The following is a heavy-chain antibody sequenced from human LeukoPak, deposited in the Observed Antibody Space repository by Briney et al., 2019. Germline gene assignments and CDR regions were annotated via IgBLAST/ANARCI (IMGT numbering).Heavy chain of an antibody. J-gene: IGHJ4*02. CDR3: ASLIARWDDFWSGYYLGTPRDWYFDY. CDR1: GGSISSSNW. Sequence: KASGTLSLTCAVSGGSISSSNWWSWVRQPPGKGLEWIGEIYHSGSTNYNPSLKSRVTISVDKSKNQFSLKLSSVTAADTAVYYCASLIARWDDFWSGYYLGTPRDWYFDYWGQGTLVTVSS. V-gene: IGHV4-4*02. D-gene: IGHD3-3*01. CDR2: IYHSGST.